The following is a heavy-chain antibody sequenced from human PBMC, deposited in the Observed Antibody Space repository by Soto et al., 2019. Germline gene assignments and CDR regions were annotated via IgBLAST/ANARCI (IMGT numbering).Heavy chain of an antibody. V-gene: IGHV4-59*01. D-gene: IGHD3-10*01. J-gene: IGHJ5*02. Sequence: SETLSLTWTVSGGSISSYYLSWIRQPPGKGLEWIGYIYYSGSTNYNPSLKSRVTISVDTSKNQFSLKLSSVTAADTAVYYCARDGDNWFDPWGQGTLVTVSS. CDR1: GGSISSYY. CDR2: IYYSGST. CDR3: ARDGDNWFDP.